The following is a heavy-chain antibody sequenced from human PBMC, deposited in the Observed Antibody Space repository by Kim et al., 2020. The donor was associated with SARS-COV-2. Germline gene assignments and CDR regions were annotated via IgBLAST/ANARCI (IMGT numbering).Heavy chain of an antibody. J-gene: IGHJ6*02. V-gene: IGHV3-33*01. CDR1: GFTFSSYG. CDR3: ARDRAVLNYYYGMDV. CDR2: IWYDGSNK. Sequence: GGSLRLSCAASGFTFSSYGMHWVRQAPGKGLEWVAVIWYDGSNKYYADSVKGRFTISRDNSKNTLYLQMNSLRAEDTAVYYCARDRAVLNYYYGMDVWGQGTTFTVSS.